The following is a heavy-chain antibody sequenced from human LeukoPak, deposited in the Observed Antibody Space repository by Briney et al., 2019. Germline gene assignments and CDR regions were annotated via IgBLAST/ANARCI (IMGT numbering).Heavy chain of an antibody. Sequence: GGSLRLSCAASGFTFSSYGMHWVRQAPGKGLEWVAVIWYDGSNKYYADSVKGRFTISRDNSKNTLYLQMNSLRAEDTAVYYCARGRGLTLSYHYFDYWGQGTLVTVSS. CDR2: IWYDGSNK. V-gene: IGHV3-33*08. CDR3: ARGRGLTLSYHYFDY. J-gene: IGHJ4*02. CDR1: GFTFSSYG. D-gene: IGHD3-10*01.